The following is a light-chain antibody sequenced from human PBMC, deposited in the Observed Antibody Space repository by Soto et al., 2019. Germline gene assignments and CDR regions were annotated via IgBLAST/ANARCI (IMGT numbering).Light chain of an antibody. V-gene: IGLV2-14*01. J-gene: IGLJ1*01. CDR2: DVS. CDR1: SSDVGGYDF. Sequence: QSVLAQPASVSGSPGQSITISCTGTSSDVGGYDFVSWYQQHPGKASKLMISDVSNRPSGCSNRFSGSKSGNTASLTISGLQAEDEADYYCSSYTSSKTYVFGTGTKVTVL. CDR3: SSYTSSKTYV.